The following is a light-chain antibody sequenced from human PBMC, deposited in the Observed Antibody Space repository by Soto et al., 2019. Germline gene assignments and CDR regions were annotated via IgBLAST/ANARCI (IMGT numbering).Light chain of an antibody. CDR3: ASYAGTKLFV. J-gene: IGLJ1*01. V-gene: IGLV2-8*01. CDR2: EVT. CDR1: SSDVGFYNF. Sequence: QSALTQPPSASGSPGQSLTISCTGTSSDVGFYNFVSWYQQRPGKAPKLVIYEVTEGPSGVPDRFSGSKSGSTASLTVSGLQADDEADYYCASYAGTKLFVFGSGTKVTVL.